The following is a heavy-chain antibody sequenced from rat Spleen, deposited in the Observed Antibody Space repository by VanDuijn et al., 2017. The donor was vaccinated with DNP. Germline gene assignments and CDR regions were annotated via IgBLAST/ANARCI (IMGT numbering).Heavy chain of an antibody. CDR3: AGGFGRLGDY. CDR1: GFSVSDYY. D-gene: IGHD4-6*01. J-gene: IGHJ2*01. Sequence: EVQLVESGGGLVQPGRSMTLSCAASGFSVSDYYMAWVRQAPKKGLEWVATISTSGSRTYYPDSVKGRFTISRDNAKSSLYLQMNSLKSEDTATYYCAGGFGRLGDYWGQGVMVTVSS. V-gene: IGHV5-25*01. CDR2: ISTSGSRT.